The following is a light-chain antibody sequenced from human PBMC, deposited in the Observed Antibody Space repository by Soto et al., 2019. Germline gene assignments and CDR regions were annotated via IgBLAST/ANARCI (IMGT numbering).Light chain of an antibody. CDR3: SSSADSSNFVV. V-gene: IGLV2-8*01. J-gene: IGLJ2*01. Sequence: QSALTQPPSASGSPGQSVTISCTGTSNDIGGYDSVSWYQQHPAKAPKLMIYEVNKRPSGVPDRFSGAKSGNTASLTVSGLQAEDEADYYCSSSADSSNFVVFGGGTKLTVL. CDR2: EVN. CDR1: SNDIGGYDS.